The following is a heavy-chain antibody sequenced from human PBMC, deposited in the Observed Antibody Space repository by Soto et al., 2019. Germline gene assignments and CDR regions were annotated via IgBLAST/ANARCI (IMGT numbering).Heavy chain of an antibody. V-gene: IGHV4-59*01. J-gene: IGHJ3*01. CDR3: ARDSYYYDSSGYSTDAFDL. D-gene: IGHD3-22*01. CDR2: IDYSGST. CDR1: GGSITSYY. Sequence: QVQLQESGPGLVKPSETLSLTCTVSGGSITSYYWRWIRQSPGKGLEWIGYIDYSGSTNYNPSLTSRITISIDTSKDQFSLKLSSVTAANTAVYFCARDSYYYDSSGYSTDAFDLWGQGTMVTVSS.